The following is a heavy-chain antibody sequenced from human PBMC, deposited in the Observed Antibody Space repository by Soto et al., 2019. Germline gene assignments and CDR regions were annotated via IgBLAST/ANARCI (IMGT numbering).Heavy chain of an antibody. CDR2: ISGSGGST. J-gene: IGHJ4*02. CDR1: GFTFSSYA. Sequence: GGSLRLSCAASGFTFSSYAMSWVRQAPGKGLEWVSAISGSGGSTYYADSVKGRFTISRDNSKNTLYLQMNSLRAEDTAVYYCAKAGDLRVDTAMVLDYWGQGTLVTVSS. V-gene: IGHV3-23*01. CDR3: AKAGDLRVDTAMVLDY. D-gene: IGHD5-18*01.